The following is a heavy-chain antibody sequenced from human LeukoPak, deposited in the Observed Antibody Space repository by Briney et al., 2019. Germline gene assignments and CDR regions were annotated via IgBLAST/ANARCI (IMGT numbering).Heavy chain of an antibody. D-gene: IGHD4/OR15-4a*01. CDR1: GFTVSSNY. J-gene: IGHJ3*02. CDR3: ASTNYDAFDI. V-gene: IGHV3-53*01. Sequence: GGSLRLTCAASGFTVSSNYMSWVRQAPGKGLEWVSVIYSGGSTYYADSVKGRFTISRDNSKNTLYLQMNSLRAEDTAVYYCASTNYDAFDIWGQGTMVTVSS. CDR2: IYSGGST.